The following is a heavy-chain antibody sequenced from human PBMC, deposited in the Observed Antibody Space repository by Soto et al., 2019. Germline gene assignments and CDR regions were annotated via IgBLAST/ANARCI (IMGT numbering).Heavy chain of an antibody. CDR3: ARLGGSYAVPHFDY. D-gene: IGHD1-26*01. J-gene: IGHJ4*02. Sequence: SATLSLTCTVSGGSISSYYWSWIRQPPGKGLEWIGYIYYSGSTNYNPSLKSRVTLSVDTSKNQFSLKLSSVTAADTAVYYCARLGGSYAVPHFDYWGQGTLVTVSS. V-gene: IGHV4-59*08. CDR1: GGSISSYY. CDR2: IYYSGST.